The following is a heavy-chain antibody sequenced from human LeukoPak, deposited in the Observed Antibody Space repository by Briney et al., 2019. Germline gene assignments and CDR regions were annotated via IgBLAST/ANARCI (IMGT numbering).Heavy chain of an antibody. CDR2: TYYRSKWFN. J-gene: IGHJ4*02. Sequence: SQTLSLTFAISGDSVSTNSGAWNWIRQSPSRGLEWLGKTYYRSKWFNEYAVSLEGRMTINPDTSKNQFSMQLKSVTPEDTAVYYCVRSGYTAWLDHWGQGILVTVSS. CDR1: GDSVSTNSGA. V-gene: IGHV6-1*01. D-gene: IGHD5-12*01. CDR3: VRSGYTAWLDH.